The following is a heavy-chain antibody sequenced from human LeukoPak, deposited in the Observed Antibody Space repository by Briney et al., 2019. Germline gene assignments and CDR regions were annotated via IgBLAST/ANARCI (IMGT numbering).Heavy chain of an antibody. Sequence: PGGSLRLSCAASGFTFSSYGMSWVRQAPGKGLEWVSAISGSGGRTYYADSVKGRFTISRDNSKNTLYLQMNSLRAEDTAVYYCAKDFGFGELPFDYWGQGTLVTVSS. CDR1: GFTFSSYG. CDR3: AKDFGFGELPFDY. D-gene: IGHD3-10*01. V-gene: IGHV3-23*01. J-gene: IGHJ4*02. CDR2: ISGSGGRT.